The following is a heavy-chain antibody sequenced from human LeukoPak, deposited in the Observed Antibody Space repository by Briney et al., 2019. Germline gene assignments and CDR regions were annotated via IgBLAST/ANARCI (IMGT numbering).Heavy chain of an antibody. CDR1: GGSFSGYY. J-gene: IGHJ6*02. CDR3: ARGVRYCSSTSCYKILSTRRHYGMDV. CDR2: INHSGSS. D-gene: IGHD2-2*02. V-gene: IGHV4-34*01. Sequence: SETLSLTCAVYGGSFSGYYWSWIRQPPGKGLEWIGEINHSGSSNSNPSLKSRVTISVDTSKNQFSLKLSSVTAADTAVYYCARGVRYCSSTSCYKILSTRRHYGMDVWGQGTTVTVSS.